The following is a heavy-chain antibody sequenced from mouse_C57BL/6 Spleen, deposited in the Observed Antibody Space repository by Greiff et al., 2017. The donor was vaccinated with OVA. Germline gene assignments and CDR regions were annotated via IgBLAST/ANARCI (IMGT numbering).Heavy chain of an antibody. CDR2: IDPETGGT. J-gene: IGHJ4*01. D-gene: IGHD1-1*01. Sequence: VKLMESGAELVRPGASVTLSCKASGYTFTDYEMHWVKQTPVHGLEWIGAIDPETGGTAYNQKFKGKAILTADKSSSTAYMELRSLTSEDSAVYYCTRGYGSLYAMDYWGQGTSVTVSS. V-gene: IGHV1-15*01. CDR3: TRGYGSLYAMDY. CDR1: GYTFTDYE.